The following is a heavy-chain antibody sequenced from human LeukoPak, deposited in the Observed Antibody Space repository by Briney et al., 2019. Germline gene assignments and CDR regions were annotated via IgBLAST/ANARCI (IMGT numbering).Heavy chain of an antibody. CDR1: GFPFSSYW. J-gene: IGHJ4*02. V-gene: IGHV3-74*01. D-gene: IGHD5-12*01. Sequence: GGSLRLSCAASGFPFSSYWMHWVRQAPGKGLVWVSRINNDGSITSYADSVKGRFTISRDNAKNTLYLQMNSLRAEDTAVYYCARGYSGYFYYWGQGTLVTVSS. CDR3: ARGYSGYFYY. CDR2: INNDGSIT.